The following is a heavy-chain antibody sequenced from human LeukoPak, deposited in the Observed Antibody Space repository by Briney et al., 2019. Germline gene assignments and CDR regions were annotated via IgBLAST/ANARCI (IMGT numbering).Heavy chain of an antibody. CDR2: IYPGDSDT. V-gene: IGHV5-51*01. CDR1: GYSFTSYW. J-gene: IGHJ4*02. Sequence: GESPKISCKGSGYSFTSYWIGWVRQMPGKGLEWMGIIYPGDSDTRYSPSFQGQVTISADKSISTAYLQWSSLKASDTAMYYCARRPGDCSGGSCYFDYWGQGTLVTVSS. CDR3: ARRPGDCSGGSCYFDY. D-gene: IGHD2-15*01.